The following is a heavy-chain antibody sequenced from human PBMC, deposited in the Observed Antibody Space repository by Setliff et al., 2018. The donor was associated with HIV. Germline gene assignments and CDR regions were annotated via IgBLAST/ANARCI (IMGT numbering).Heavy chain of an antibody. CDR1: GGSFSGYY. Sequence: KASETLSLTCAVYGGSFSGYYWSWIRQPPGKGLEWIGEINHSGSTNYNPSLKSRVTISVDTSKNQFSLKLSSVTAADTAVYYCARVFRSLPTGLNDPFDMWGQGTLVTVSS. D-gene: IGHD4-17*01. V-gene: IGHV4-34*01. CDR2: INHSGST. CDR3: ARVFRSLPTGLNDPFDM. J-gene: IGHJ3*02.